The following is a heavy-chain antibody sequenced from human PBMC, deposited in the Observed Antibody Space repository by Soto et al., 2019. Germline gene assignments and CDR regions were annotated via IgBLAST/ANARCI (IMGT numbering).Heavy chain of an antibody. CDR1: GGSISSYY. J-gene: IGHJ6*02. CDR3: ARVGREMATIGPRGYYYYGMDV. V-gene: IGHV4-59*01. Sequence: SETLSLTCTVSGGSISSYYWSWIRQPPGKGLEWIGYIYYSGSTNYNPSLKSRVTISVDTSKNQFSLKLSSVTAADTAVYYCARVGREMATIGPRGYYYYGMDVWGQGTTVTVS. CDR2: IYYSGST. D-gene: IGHD5-12*01.